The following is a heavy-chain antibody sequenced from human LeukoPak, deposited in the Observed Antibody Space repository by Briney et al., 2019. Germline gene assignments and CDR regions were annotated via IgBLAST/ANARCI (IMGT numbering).Heavy chain of an antibody. CDR2: INPNSGGT. D-gene: IGHD3-3*01. Sequence: ASVKVSCKASGYTFTGYYMHWVRQAPGQGLEWMGWINPNSGGTNYAQKFQGRVTMTRDTSISTAYMELSRLRSDDTAVYYCARGYDFWSSYYVYWGQGTLVTVSS. CDR1: GYTFTGYY. V-gene: IGHV1-2*02. J-gene: IGHJ4*02. CDR3: ARGYDFWSSYYVY.